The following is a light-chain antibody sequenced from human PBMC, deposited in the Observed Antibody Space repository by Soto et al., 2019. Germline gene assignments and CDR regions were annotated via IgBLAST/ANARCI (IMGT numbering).Light chain of an antibody. J-gene: IGLJ1*01. Sequence: QSVLTQPPSVSGAPGQRVTISCTGSNSDIGAGYDVHWYQQLPGTAPKLVIYANNNRPSGVLDRFSASKSGTSASLAITGLQADDEADYYCQSYDSSLRGVFGTGTKLTVL. CDR2: ANN. CDR1: NSDIGAGYD. V-gene: IGLV1-40*01. CDR3: QSYDSSLRGV.